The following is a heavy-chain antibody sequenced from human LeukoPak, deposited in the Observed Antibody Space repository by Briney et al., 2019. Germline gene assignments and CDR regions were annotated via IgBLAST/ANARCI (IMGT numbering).Heavy chain of an antibody. V-gene: IGHV4-39*07. CDR3: ARGRVSSSTWYSTYYYYFYMDL. D-gene: IGHD6-13*01. J-gene: IGHJ6*03. Sequence: SETLSLTCTVSGGSISSSSYFWGWIRQPPGKGLEWIGTIYYSGTTYFNPSLKSQVTISIDTTKNLFSLRLRSVTAADTAVYFCARGRVSSSTWYSTYYYYFYMDLWGKGTTVTVSS. CDR1: GGSISSSSYF. CDR2: IYYSGTT.